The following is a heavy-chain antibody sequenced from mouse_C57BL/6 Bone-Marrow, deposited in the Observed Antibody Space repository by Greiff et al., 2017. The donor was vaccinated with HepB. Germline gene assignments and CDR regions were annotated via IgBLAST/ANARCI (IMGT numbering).Heavy chain of an antibody. CDR1: GFNIKDDY. CDR3: NPCYCGSSPWFAY. Sequence: VQLQQSGAELVRPGASVKLSCTASGFNIKDDYMHWVKQRPEQGLEWIGWIDPENGDTEYASKFQGKATITADTSSNTAYLQLSSLTSEDTAVYYGNPCYCGSSPWFAYWGQGTLVTVSA. D-gene: IGHD1-1*01. J-gene: IGHJ3*01. V-gene: IGHV14-4*01. CDR2: IDPENGDT.